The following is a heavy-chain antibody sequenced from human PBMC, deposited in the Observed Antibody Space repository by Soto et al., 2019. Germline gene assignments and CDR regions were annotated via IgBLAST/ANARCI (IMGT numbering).Heavy chain of an antibody. CDR1: GWSFSGYY. V-gene: IGHV4-34*10. CDR2: VNHSGST. J-gene: IGHJ5*02. Sequence: SETLSLTCAVYGWSFSGYYWSWVRQPPGKGLEWIGEVNHSGSTNYNPSLKSRVTISVDTSKNQFSLKLSSVTAADTAVYYCARYGSGSSVWFYPCGQGTPVTVSS. D-gene: IGHD3-10*01. CDR3: ARYGSGSSVWFYP.